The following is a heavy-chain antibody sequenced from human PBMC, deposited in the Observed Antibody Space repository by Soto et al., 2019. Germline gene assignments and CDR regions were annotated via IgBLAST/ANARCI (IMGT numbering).Heavy chain of an antibody. Sequence: EVQLVESGGGLVQPGGSLRLSCAASGFTFSSYWMHWVRQVPGKGLVWVSGVKSDGSTTSYADSVKGRFTISRDNAKNTLYLRMNSLRAEDTAVYYCVRDYDFWGQGTLVTVSS. CDR2: VKSDGSTT. CDR1: GFTFSSYW. D-gene: IGHD3-3*01. J-gene: IGHJ4*02. CDR3: VRDYDF. V-gene: IGHV3-74*01.